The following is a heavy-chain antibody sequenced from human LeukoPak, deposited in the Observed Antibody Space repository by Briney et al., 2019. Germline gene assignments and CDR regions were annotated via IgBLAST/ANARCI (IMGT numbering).Heavy chain of an antibody. CDR2: IKSKIDGGTT. CDR3: TTVQRGGGSFDY. Sequence: GGSLRLSCAAPGVAFSNAWMTWVRQAPGRGLEWVGRIKSKIDGGTTDYAAPVKGRFTISGDDSKNTLYLQMNSLKTEDTAVYYCTTVQRGGGSFDYWGQGTLVTVSS. CDR1: GVAFSNAW. D-gene: IGHD1-1*01. V-gene: IGHV3-15*01. J-gene: IGHJ4*02.